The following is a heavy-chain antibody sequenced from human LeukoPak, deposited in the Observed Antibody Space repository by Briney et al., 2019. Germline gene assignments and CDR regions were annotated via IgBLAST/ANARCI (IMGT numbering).Heavy chain of an antibody. D-gene: IGHD2-2*01. J-gene: IGHJ3*02. Sequence: PSQTLSLTCTVSGGSISSGGYYWSWIRQPPGKGLEWIGYIYHSGSTYYNPSLKSRVTISVDRSKSQFSLKLSSVTAADTAVYYCARDVGLELVAGYAFDIWGQGTMVTVSS. CDR1: GGSISSGGYY. CDR3: ARDVGLELVAGYAFDI. V-gene: IGHV4-30-2*01. CDR2: IYHSGST.